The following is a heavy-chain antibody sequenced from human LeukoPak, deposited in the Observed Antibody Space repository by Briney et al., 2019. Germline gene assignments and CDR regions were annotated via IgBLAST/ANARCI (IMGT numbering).Heavy chain of an antibody. Sequence: PGGSLRLSCAASGSTFSNYAMSWVRQAPGKGLEWVSGISDTGTNTYFADSVGGRFTVSRDNFKTTLYLHMNNLRAEDTAVYYCARGRRFGEFEFYYGMDVWGQGTTVTVSS. CDR1: GSTFSNYA. D-gene: IGHD3-10*01. V-gene: IGHV3-23*01. CDR3: ARGRRFGEFEFYYGMDV. CDR2: ISDTGTNT. J-gene: IGHJ6*02.